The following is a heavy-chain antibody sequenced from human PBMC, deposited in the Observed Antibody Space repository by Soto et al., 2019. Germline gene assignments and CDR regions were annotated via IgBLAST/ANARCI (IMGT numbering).Heavy chain of an antibody. CDR3: AREFYPGIAAAGRGSYGMDV. Sequence: GGSLRLSCAASGFTFSSYSMNWVRQAPGKGLEWVSSISSSSSYIYYADSVKGRFTISRDNAKNSLYLQMNSLRAEDTAVYYCAREFYPGIAAAGRGSYGMDVWGQGTTVTVSS. V-gene: IGHV3-21*01. CDR1: GFTFSSYS. J-gene: IGHJ6*02. CDR2: ISSSSSYI. D-gene: IGHD6-13*01.